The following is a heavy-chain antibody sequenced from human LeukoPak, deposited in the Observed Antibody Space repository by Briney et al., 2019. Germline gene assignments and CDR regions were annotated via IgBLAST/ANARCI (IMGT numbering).Heavy chain of an antibody. Sequence: SGGSLRLSCAASGFTFSSYSMNWIRQPPGKGLEWIGEINHSGSTNYNPSLKSRVTISVDTSKNQFSLKLSSVTAADTAVYYCAREVARRQLVRSPFDYWGQGTLVTVSS. V-gene: IGHV4-34*01. D-gene: IGHD6-13*01. CDR3: AREVARRQLVRSPFDY. CDR2: INHSGST. CDR1: GFTFSSYS. J-gene: IGHJ4*02.